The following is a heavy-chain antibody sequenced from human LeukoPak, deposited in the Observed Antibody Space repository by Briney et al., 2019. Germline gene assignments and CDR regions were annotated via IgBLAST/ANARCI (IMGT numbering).Heavy chain of an antibody. J-gene: IGHJ4*02. CDR1: GFTFSSYA. V-gene: IGHV3-23*01. CDR3: AKVRRDIVVVPAASFDY. Sequence: GGSLRLSCAASGFTFSSYAMSWVRQAPGKGLEWVSAISGSGGSTYYADSAKGRFTISRDNSKNTLYLQMNSLRAEDTAVYYCAKVRRDIVVVPAASFDYWGQGTLVTVSS. CDR2: ISGSGGST. D-gene: IGHD2-2*01.